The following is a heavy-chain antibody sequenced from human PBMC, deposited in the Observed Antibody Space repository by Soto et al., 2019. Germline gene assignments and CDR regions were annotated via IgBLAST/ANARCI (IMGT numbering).Heavy chain of an antibody. CDR1: GFMFSNYA. CDR3: ARDPVGAKFDY. CDR2: ITPSGGTT. D-gene: IGHD1-26*01. V-gene: IGHV3-23*01. Sequence: QAGGSLRLSCAASGFMFSNYAMNWVRQAPGKGLEWVSGITPSGGTTYYADSVKGRFTISRDNSKNTLYLQMNSLRAEDTAVYYCARDPVGAKFDYWGQGTLVTVSS. J-gene: IGHJ4*02.